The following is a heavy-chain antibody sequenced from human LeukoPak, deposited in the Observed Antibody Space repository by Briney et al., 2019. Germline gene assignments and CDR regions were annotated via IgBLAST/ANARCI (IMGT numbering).Heavy chain of an antibody. D-gene: IGHD3-22*01. Sequence: GGSLRLSCAASGFTFGNYAMTWVRQAPGKGLEWVSTISGGGSSTYYADSVKGRFTVSRDNAKNTLYLQMNSLRAEDTAVYYCARGNYHAFDIWGQGTMVTVSS. J-gene: IGHJ3*02. V-gene: IGHV3-23*01. CDR3: ARGNYHAFDI. CDR2: ISGGGSST. CDR1: GFTFGNYA.